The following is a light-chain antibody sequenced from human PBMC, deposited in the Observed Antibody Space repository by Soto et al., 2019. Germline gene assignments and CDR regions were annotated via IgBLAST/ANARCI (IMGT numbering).Light chain of an antibody. CDR3: QQYNNWPPVT. J-gene: IGKJ5*01. V-gene: IGKV3-15*01. CDR2: AAS. Sequence: EIVMTQSPVTLCVSTGESLPLSWGDTQSVRNHLPWYQQKSGQTPRLLIYAASTRVTGIPARFSGSGSGTEFTLTISSLQSEDFAIYYCQQYNNWPPVTFGQGTRLDIK. CDR1: QSVRNH.